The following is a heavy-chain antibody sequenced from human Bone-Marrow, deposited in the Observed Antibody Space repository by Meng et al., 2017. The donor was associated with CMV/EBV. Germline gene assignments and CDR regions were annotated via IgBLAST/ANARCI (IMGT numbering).Heavy chain of an antibody. D-gene: IGHD4-17*01. CDR3: ARPLGAVTTYY. CDR1: GFTFSSYA. Sequence: GGSLRLSCAASGFTFSSYAMSWVRQAPGKGLEWVSVIYSGGSSTYYADSVKGRFTISRDNSKNTLYLQMNSLRAEDTAVYYCARPLGAVTTYYWGQGTLVTVSS. J-gene: IGHJ4*02. CDR2: IYSGGSST. V-gene: IGHV3-23*03.